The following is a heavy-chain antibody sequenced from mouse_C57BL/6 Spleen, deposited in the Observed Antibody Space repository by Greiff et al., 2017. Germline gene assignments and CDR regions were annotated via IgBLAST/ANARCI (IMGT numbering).Heavy chain of an antibody. CDR2: IYPSDSET. D-gene: IGHD1-1*01. CDR3: ARGNYYGREDY. V-gene: IGHV1-61*01. CDR1: GYTFTSYW. J-gene: IGHJ2*01. Sequence: QVQLQQPGAELVRPGSSVKLSCKASGYTFTSYWMDWVKQRPGQGLEWIGNIYPSDSETHYNQKFKDKATLTVDKSSSTAYMQLSSLTSEDAAVYYCARGNYYGREDYWGQGTTLTVSS.